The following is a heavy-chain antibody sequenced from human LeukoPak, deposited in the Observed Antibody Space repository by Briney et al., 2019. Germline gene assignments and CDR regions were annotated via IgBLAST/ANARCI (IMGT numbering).Heavy chain of an antibody. CDR2: IYYSGST. D-gene: IGHD3-10*01. Sequence: SETLSLTCTVSGGSISSSSYYWGWIRQPPGKGLEWIGSIYYSGSTYYNPSLKSRVTISVDTSKNQFSLKLSSVTAADTAVYYCARDLGGLWSSANWFDPWGQGTLVTVSS. J-gene: IGHJ5*02. V-gene: IGHV4-39*07. CDR1: GGSISSSSYY. CDR3: ARDLGGLWSSANWFDP.